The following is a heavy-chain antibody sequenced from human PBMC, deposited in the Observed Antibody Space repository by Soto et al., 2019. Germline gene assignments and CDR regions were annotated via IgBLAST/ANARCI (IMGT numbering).Heavy chain of an antibody. D-gene: IGHD3-3*01. CDR3: AKGSHLTYYDFWSGYYRGVDEDYYYGMDV. Sequence: GGSLILSCAASGFTFSSYAMSWVRQAPGKGLEWVSAISGSGGSTYYADSVKGRYTISRDNSKNTLYLQMNSLRAEDTAVYYCAKGSHLTYYDFWSGYYRGVDEDYYYGMDVWGQGTTVTVSS. CDR1: GFTFSSYA. J-gene: IGHJ6*02. V-gene: IGHV3-23*01. CDR2: ISGSGGST.